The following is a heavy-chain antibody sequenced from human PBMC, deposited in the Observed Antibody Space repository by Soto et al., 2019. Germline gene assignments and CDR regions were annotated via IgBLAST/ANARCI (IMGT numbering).Heavy chain of an antibody. CDR1: GGSISSGGYY. J-gene: IGHJ6*04. Sequence: SETLSLTCTVSGGSISSGGYYWSWIRQHPGKGLEWIGYIYYSGSTYYNPSLKSRVTISVDTSKNQFSLKLSSVTAADTAVYYCERDAKRDYYYGMDVWGKGTKVTVS. CDR2: IYYSGST. V-gene: IGHV4-31*03. CDR3: ERDAKRDYYYGMDV.